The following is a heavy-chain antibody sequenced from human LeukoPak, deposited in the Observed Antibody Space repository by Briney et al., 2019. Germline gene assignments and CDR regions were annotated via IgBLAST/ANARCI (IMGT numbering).Heavy chain of an antibody. V-gene: IGHV3-15*01. CDR2: IKTKTDGGTT. CDR1: GFTFSQAW. J-gene: IGHJ4*02. CDR3: TRDSIVDIVDY. D-gene: IGHD5-12*01. Sequence: GGSLRLSCAASGFTFSQAWMTWVRQAPGKGLEWVGHIKTKTDGGTTDYAAPVKGRFIISRDDSTNTLSLQMDSLKSEDTAVYYCTRDSIVDIVDYWGQGTLVTVSS.